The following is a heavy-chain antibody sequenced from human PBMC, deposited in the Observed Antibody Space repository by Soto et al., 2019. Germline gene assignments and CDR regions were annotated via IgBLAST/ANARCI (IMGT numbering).Heavy chain of an antibody. D-gene: IGHD1-1*01. CDR1: GGTFSSYA. J-gene: IGHJ4*02. CDR2: SIAIFGTA. Sequence: QVQMVQSRAEVKKPGSSVKVSCKASGGTFSSYAISWVRQAPGQGLEWMGGSIAIFGTANYAQKFQGRVTITADESTSTAYMELSSMRSEDTAVYYCARDRGWNEDKYYFDYWGQGTLVTVSS. V-gene: IGHV1-69*01. CDR3: ARDRGWNEDKYYFDY.